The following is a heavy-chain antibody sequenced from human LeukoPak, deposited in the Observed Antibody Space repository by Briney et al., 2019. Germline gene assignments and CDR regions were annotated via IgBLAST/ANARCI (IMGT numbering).Heavy chain of an antibody. D-gene: IGHD5-12*01. CDR3: ARDYDSVHAFDI. V-gene: IGHV3-30-3*01. Sequence: PGGSLRLSCAASGFTFSNYAMHWVRQAPGKGLEWVAVISHDGGDKYYADSVKGRFTISRDNSKNTLYLQMNSLRVEDTAVYYCARDYDSVHAFDIWGQGTMVTVSS. CDR1: GFTFSNYA. CDR2: ISHDGGDK. J-gene: IGHJ3*02.